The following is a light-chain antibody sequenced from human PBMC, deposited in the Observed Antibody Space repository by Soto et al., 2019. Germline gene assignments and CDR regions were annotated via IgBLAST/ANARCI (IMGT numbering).Light chain of an antibody. CDR3: SSYTSISTRL. CDR1: SSDVGGYNY. J-gene: IGLJ2*01. Sequence: QSVLTQPASVSGSPGQSITISCTGTSSDVGGYNYVSWYQQHPGKAPKLMIYDVSNRPSGVSNRFSGSKSGNTASLTISGLQAEDEADYYCSSYTSISTRLFGGGTQLTVL. V-gene: IGLV2-14*01. CDR2: DVS.